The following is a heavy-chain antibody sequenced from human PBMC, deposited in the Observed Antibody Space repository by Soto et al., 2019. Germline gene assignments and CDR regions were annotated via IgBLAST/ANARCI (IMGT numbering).Heavy chain of an antibody. CDR3: ANGEFFDY. CDR1: GFTFSSYG. J-gene: IGHJ4*02. D-gene: IGHD3-10*01. V-gene: IGHV3-30*18. CDR2: ISYDGSNK. Sequence: GSLRLSCAASGFTFSSYGMHWVRQAPGKGLEWVAVISYDGSNKYYADSVKGRFTISRDNSKNTLYLQMNSLRAEDTAVYYCANGEFFDYWGQGTLVTVSS.